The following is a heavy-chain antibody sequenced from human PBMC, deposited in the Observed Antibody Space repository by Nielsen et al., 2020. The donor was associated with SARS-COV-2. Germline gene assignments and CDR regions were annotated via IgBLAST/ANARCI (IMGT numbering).Heavy chain of an antibody. J-gene: IGHJ3*02. CDR3: AREDSWELLRTYDALDI. D-gene: IGHD1-26*01. V-gene: IGHV3-30-3*01. Sequence: GGSLRLSCAASGFPFSSFAMHWVRQAPGKGLEWVAVISFDGSDEYSADSVKGRFTISRDNAKNTLYLQMTNLRTEDTAVYYCAREDSWELLRTYDALDIWGQGTMVSVSS. CDR1: GFPFSSFA. CDR2: ISFDGSDE.